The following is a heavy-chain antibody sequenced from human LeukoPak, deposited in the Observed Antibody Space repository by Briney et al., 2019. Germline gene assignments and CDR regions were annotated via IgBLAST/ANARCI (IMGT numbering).Heavy chain of an antibody. J-gene: IGHJ3*01. Sequence: SETLSLTCTVSGYSISTGYYWGWIRQPPGKGLEWIGSIYHSGSTYYNASLKSRVTISVDTSKILFSLKLSSVTAADTAVYYCAREELFYDFWSGSHGAFDVWGQGTMVSVSS. CDR3: AREELFYDFWSGSHGAFDV. D-gene: IGHD3-3*01. V-gene: IGHV4-38-2*02. CDR1: GYSISTGYY. CDR2: IYHSGST.